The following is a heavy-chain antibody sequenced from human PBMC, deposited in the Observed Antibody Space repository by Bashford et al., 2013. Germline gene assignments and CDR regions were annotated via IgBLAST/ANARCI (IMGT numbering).Heavy chain of an antibody. CDR2: ISSSSSYI. D-gene: IGHD5-12*01. J-gene: IGHJ4*02. CDR3: ARASDSGYDYLDY. Sequence: VRQAPGKGLEWVASISSSSSYIYYADSVKGRFTISRDTQELTVSDNEHAWEPRDTAVYYCARASDSGYDYLDYWGQGTLVTVSS. V-gene: IGHV3-21*01.